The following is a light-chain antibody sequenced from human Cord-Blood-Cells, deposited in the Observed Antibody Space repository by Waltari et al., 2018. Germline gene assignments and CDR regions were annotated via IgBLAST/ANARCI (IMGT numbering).Light chain of an antibody. CDR2: AAS. CDR3: QQSYSTLWT. Sequence: DIQMTQSPSSLSASVGDRVPITCRASQSISSYLNWYQQKPGKAPKLLIYAASSLQSWVPSRFSGSGSGTDFTLTISSLQPEDFATYYCQQSYSTLWTFGQGTKVEIK. V-gene: IGKV1-39*01. J-gene: IGKJ1*01. CDR1: QSISSY.